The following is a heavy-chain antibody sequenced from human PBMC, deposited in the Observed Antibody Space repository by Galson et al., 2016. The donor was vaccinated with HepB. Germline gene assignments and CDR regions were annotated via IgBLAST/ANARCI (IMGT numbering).Heavy chain of an antibody. J-gene: IGHJ4*02. CDR1: GYTFSGYA. V-gene: IGHV1-3*01. D-gene: IGHD4/OR15-4a*01. Sequence: SVKVSCKASGYTFSGYAIHWLRQAPGQGLEWMGWINSASGGTTYAQRFQDRLTIARDTSATTAYMELSGLRSEDTAVYFCAKGAGGYYDYWGQGTLVTVSS. CDR3: AKGAGGYYDY. CDR2: INSASGGT.